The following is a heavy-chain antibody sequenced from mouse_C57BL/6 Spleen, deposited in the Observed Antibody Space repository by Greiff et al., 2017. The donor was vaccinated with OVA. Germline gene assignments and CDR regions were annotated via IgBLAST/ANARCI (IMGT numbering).Heavy chain of an antibody. CDR1: GYTFTDYN. CDR2: INPNNGGT. V-gene: IGHV1-18*01. Sequence: EVLLVEPGPELVKPGASVKLSCKASGYTFTDYNMDWVKQSHGKSLEWIGDINPNNGGTIYNQKFKGKATMTVDKSSSTAYMELRSLTSEGTAGYYYARSLFFYYFDYWGQGTTLTVSS. J-gene: IGHJ2*01. D-gene: IGHD6-1*01. CDR3: ARSLFFYYFDY.